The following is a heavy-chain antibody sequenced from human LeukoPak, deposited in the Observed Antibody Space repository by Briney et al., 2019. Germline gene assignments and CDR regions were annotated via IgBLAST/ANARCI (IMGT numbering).Heavy chain of an antibody. D-gene: IGHD3-10*01. Sequence: GGSLRLSCAASGFTFSSYAMSWVRQAPGKGLEWVAVISYDGSNKYYADSVKGRFTISRDNSKNTLYLQMNSLRAEDTAVYYCANGPYYSLIWGQGTMVTVSS. CDR1: GFTFSSYA. CDR3: ANGPYYSLI. CDR2: ISYDGSNK. J-gene: IGHJ3*02. V-gene: IGHV3-30*18.